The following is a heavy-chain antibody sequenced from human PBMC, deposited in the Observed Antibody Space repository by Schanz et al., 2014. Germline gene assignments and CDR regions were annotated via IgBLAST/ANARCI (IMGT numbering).Heavy chain of an antibody. CDR3: AKVREWWPYYFDY. CDR2: ISGSGGST. CDR1: GYTFSSNA. Sequence: AQLVESGGGLVKPGGSLRLSCAASGYTFSSNAMSWVRQAPGKGLEWVSTISGSGGSTYYADSVKGRFTISRDNSDNTLLLQMNTLRAEDTAVYYCAKVREWWPYYFDYWGQGTLVTVSS. V-gene: IGHV3-23*04. D-gene: IGHD2-15*01. J-gene: IGHJ4*02.